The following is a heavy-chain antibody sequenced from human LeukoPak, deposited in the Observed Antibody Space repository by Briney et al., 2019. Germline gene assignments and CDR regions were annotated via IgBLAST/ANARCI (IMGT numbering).Heavy chain of an antibody. D-gene: IGHD3-10*01. V-gene: IGHV4-38-2*02. CDR3: ARDLRITMVRGVIITNDY. CDR1: GYSISSGYY. Sequence: PSETLSLTCTVSGYSISSGYYWGWIRQPPGKGLEWIGSIYHSGSTYYNPSLKSRVTISVDTSKNQFSLKLSSVTAADTAVYYCARDLRITMVRGVIITNDYWGQGTLVTVSS. CDR2: IYHSGST. J-gene: IGHJ4*02.